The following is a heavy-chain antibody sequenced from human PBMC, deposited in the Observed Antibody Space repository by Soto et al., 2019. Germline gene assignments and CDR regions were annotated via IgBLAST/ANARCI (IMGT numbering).Heavy chain of an antibody. CDR2: INHSGST. CDR3: ARPYTGYCRSTSCRNWFDT. Sequence: KPSETLSLTCAVYGGSFSGYYWSWIRQPPGKGLEWIGEINHSGSTNYNPSLKSRVTISVDTSKNQFSLKLSSVTAADTAVYYCARPYTGYCRSTSCRNWFDTWGQGTLVTVSS. D-gene: IGHD2-2*01. CDR1: GGSFSGYY. J-gene: IGHJ5*02. V-gene: IGHV4-34*01.